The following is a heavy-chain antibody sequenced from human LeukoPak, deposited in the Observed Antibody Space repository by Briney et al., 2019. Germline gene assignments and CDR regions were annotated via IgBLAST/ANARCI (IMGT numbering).Heavy chain of an antibody. J-gene: IGHJ3*02. CDR1: GGTLSSYA. CDR2: IIPIFGTA. Sequence: SVKVSCKASGGTLSSYAISWVRQAPGQGLEWMGGIIPIFGTANYAQKFQGRVTITADESTSTAYMELSSLGSEDTAVYYCAREYSEEVVPAAIHDAFDIWGQGTMVTVSS. CDR3: AREYSEEVVPAAIHDAFDI. V-gene: IGHV1-69*01. D-gene: IGHD2-2*01.